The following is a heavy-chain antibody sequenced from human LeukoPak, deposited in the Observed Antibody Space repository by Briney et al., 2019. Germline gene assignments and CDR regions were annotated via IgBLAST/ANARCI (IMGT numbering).Heavy chain of an antibody. CDR1: GGSFSGYY. CDR2: VYSSGST. V-gene: IGHV4-34*11. D-gene: IGHD3-9*01. J-gene: IGHJ3*02. Sequence: SETLSLTCAVYGGSFSGYYWSWIRQPPGKGLEWIGYVYSSGSTNYSPSLKSRVTMSLEMSKDQFSLRLSSVTAADTAVYYCARDRGDPLTGYLDAFDIWGQGTMVTVSS. CDR3: ARDRGDPLTGYLDAFDI.